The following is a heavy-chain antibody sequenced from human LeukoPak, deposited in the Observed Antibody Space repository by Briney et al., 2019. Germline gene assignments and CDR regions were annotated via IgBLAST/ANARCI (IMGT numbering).Heavy chain of an antibody. CDR3: ARQFGAYYDFWSGSIPHSQYHYYYGMDV. J-gene: IGHJ6*02. D-gene: IGHD3-3*01. V-gene: IGHV3-30-3*01. CDR2: ISYDGSNK. CDR1: GFTLSSYA. Sequence: GGSLRLSCAASGFTLSSYAMHWVRQAPGKGLEWVAVISYDGSNKYYADSVKGRFTISRDNSKNTLYLQMNSLRAEDTAVYYCARQFGAYYDFWSGSIPHSQYHYYYGMDVWGQGTTVTVSS.